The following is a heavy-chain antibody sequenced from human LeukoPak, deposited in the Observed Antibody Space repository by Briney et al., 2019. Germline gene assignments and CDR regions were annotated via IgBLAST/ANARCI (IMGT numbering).Heavy chain of an antibody. CDR1: GGTFSSYA. CDR2: IIPIFGTA. V-gene: IGHV1-69*13. CDR3: ASSSPRGGNSLGSY. J-gene: IGHJ4*02. D-gene: IGHD4-23*01. Sequence: GASVKVSCKASGGTFSSYAISWVRQAPGQGLEWMGGIIPIFGTANYAQKFQGRVTITADESTSTAYMELSSLRSDDMAVYYCASSSPRGGNSLGSYWGQGTLVTVSS.